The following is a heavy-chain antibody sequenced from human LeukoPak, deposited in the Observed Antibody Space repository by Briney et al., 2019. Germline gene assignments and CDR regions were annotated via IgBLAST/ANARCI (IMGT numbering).Heavy chain of an antibody. CDR1: GYTCTTYY. CDR2: INPSGGGT. CDR3: SSGYEAVSVFLP. Sequence: ASVNDSCKASGYTCTTYYMNCVRQAPGQGLVWMGLINPSGGGTRYAQKFQGRVTMTRDTSTSTVYMELSSLRSEDTAVYYCSSGYEAVSVFLPCGQGTLVTVSS. D-gene: IGHD5-12*01. V-gene: IGHV1-46*01. J-gene: IGHJ5*02.